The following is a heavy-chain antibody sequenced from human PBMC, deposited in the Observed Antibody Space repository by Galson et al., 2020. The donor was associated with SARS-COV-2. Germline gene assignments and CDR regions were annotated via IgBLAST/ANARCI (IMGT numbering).Heavy chain of an antibody. CDR2: IKGKPNNYAT. V-gene: IGHV3-73*01. CDR3: TTGYCSSTTCYPRFDP. Sequence: GESLKIPCAASDFTFRASAVHWVRQASGKGLEWVGRIKGKPNNYATAYAASVKGRFSISRDDSKNTAFLQMNGLKTEDTAVYYCTTGYCSSTTCYPRFDPWGQGTLVTVSS. J-gene: IGHJ5*02. CDR1: DFTFRASA. D-gene: IGHD2-2*01.